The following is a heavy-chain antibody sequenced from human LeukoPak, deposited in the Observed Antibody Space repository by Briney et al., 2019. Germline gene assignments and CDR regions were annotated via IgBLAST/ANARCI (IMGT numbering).Heavy chain of an antibody. D-gene: IGHD6-6*01. Sequence: GGSLRLSCAASRFTFSTYWMTWVRQAPGKGLEWVANINQPGGEELYVDSVKGRFTISRDNAKNSLYLQMNGLRAEDTAVYYCARGIAGRPGLDYWGQGTLVTVSS. CDR3: ARGIAGRPGLDY. CDR1: RFTFSTYW. J-gene: IGHJ4*02. V-gene: IGHV3-7*01. CDR2: INQPGGEE.